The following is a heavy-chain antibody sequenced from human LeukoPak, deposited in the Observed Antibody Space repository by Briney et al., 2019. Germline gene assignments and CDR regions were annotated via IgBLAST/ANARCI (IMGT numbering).Heavy chain of an antibody. CDR3: ARNTSSIVVIRVRTRGCFDP. Sequence: SETLSLTCAVSGASISSGDYYWGWLRQPPGKGLEWIGSMYNSGSTYYNPSLKSRVTISVDTSKNQFFLKLRSVTAADTAVYYCARNTSSIVVIRVRTRGCFDPWGQGTLVTVSS. CDR2: MYNSGST. J-gene: IGHJ5*02. CDR1: GASISSGDYY. D-gene: IGHD2-21*01. V-gene: IGHV4-39*01.